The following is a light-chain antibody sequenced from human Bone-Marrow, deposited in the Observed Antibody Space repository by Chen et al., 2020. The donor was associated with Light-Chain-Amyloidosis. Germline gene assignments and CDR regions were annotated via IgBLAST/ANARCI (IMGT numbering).Light chain of an antibody. CDR3: SSYAGSNNLV. CDR1: SSDVGGYNY. Sequence: QSALTQPPSASGSPGQSVTISCTGTSSDVGGYNYVSWYQQHPGKAPKLMIYEVSKRPSGVPARFSGSKSGNTASLTVSGLQAEDEADYYCSSYAGSNNLVVGGGTRLTVL. CDR2: EVS. V-gene: IGLV2-8*01. J-gene: IGLJ2*01.